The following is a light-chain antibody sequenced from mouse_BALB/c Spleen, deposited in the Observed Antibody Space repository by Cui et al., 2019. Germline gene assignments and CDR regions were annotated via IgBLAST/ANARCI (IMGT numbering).Light chain of an antibody. CDR3: LQYDEFPLT. J-gene: IGKJ5*01. Sequence: DIKMTQYPSSMYVSLGERVTITCKASQDINSYLSWFQQKPGKSPKTLIYRANRLVDGVPSRFSGSGSGQDYSLTISSLEYEDMGIYYCLQYDEFPLTFGAGTKLELK. CDR1: QDINSY. V-gene: IGKV14-111*01. CDR2: RAN.